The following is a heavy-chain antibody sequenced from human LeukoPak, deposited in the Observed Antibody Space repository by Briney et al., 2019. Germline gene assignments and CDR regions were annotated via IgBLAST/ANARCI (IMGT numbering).Heavy chain of an antibody. CDR3: AKNSGSYPSAYFDY. D-gene: IGHD1-26*01. J-gene: IGHJ4*02. V-gene: IGHV3-23*01. CDR2: ISGSGGST. Sequence: GGSLRLSCAASGFTFSNYAMSWVRQAPGKGLEWVSAISGSGGSTYYADSVKGRFTISRDNSKNTLYLQMNSLRAEDTAVYYCAKNSGSYPSAYFDYWGQGTLVTVSS. CDR1: GFTFSNYA.